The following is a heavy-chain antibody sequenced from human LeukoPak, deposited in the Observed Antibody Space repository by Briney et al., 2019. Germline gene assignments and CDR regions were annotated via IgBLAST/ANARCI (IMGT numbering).Heavy chain of an antibody. CDR3: ARAVNYYDSSGYPFLLRF. J-gene: IGHJ4*02. D-gene: IGHD3-22*01. CDR2: IIPIFGTA. Sequence: SVKVSCEASGGTFSSYAISWVRQAPGQGLEWMGGIIPIFGTANYAQKFQGRVTITTDESTSTAYMELSSLRSEDTAVYYCARAVNYYDSSGYPFLLRFWGQGTLVTVSS. V-gene: IGHV1-69*05. CDR1: GGTFSSYA.